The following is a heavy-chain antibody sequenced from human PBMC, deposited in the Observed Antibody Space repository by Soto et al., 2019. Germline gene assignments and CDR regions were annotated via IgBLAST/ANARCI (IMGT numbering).Heavy chain of an antibody. CDR3: ETHEPREADPFDY. CDR1: GDTVSSNSAT. Sequence: SQTLSLTCAISGDTVSSNSATWNWIRQSPSRGLEWLGRTYYRSQWYSDYALSVKSRITINPDTTKNQFSLHLNSVTPEDTAVYYCETHEPREADPFDYWGQGTLVTVSS. J-gene: IGHJ4*02. V-gene: IGHV6-1*01. D-gene: IGHD6-19*01. CDR2: TYYRSQWYS.